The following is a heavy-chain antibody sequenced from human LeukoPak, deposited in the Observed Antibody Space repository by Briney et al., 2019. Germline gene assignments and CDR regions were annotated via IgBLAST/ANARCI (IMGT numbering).Heavy chain of an antibody. J-gene: IGHJ5*02. V-gene: IGHV1-8*02. Sequence: ASVKVSCKASGYTFTDYYIHWVRQAPGQGLEWMGFMSPNSGNTGHAQKFQGRVTMTRDTSISTAYMELSSLTSEDTAVYYCVGVARWGQGTLVTVSS. CDR1: GYTFTDYY. CDR3: VGVAR. CDR2: MSPNSGNT.